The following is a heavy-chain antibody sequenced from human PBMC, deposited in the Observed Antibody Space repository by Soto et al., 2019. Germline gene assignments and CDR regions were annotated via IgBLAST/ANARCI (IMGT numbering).Heavy chain of an antibody. Sequence: GGSLRLSCAASGFTFSSYAMSWVRQAPGKGLEWVSAISGSGGSTYYADSVKGRFTISRDNSKNTLYLQMNSLRAEDTAVYYCAKDPSIVLMVYAISDAFDIWGQGTMVTVSS. CDR1: GFTFSSYA. CDR2: ISGSGGST. J-gene: IGHJ3*02. V-gene: IGHV3-23*01. CDR3: AKDPSIVLMVYAISDAFDI. D-gene: IGHD2-8*01.